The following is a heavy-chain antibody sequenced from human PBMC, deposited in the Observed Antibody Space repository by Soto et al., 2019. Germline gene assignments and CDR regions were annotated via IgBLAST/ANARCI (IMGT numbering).Heavy chain of an antibody. CDR3: ARGRLLWFGELSDGMDV. V-gene: IGHV1-18*01. J-gene: IGHJ6*02. D-gene: IGHD3-10*01. CDR1: GYTFTSYG. CDR2: ISAYNGNT. Sequence: ASVKVSCKASGYTFTSYGISWVRQAPGQGLEWMGWISAYNGNTNYAQKLQGRVTMTTDTSTSTAYMELRSLRSDDTAVYYCARGRLLWFGELSDGMDVWGQGTTVTVSS.